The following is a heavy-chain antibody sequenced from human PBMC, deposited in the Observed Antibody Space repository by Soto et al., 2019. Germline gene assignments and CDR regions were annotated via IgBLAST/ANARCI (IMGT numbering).Heavy chain of an antibody. CDR3: ARTPKIAAARYYFDY. J-gene: IGHJ4*02. D-gene: IGHD6-25*01. CDR1: GFTFSSYA. CDR2: ISSNGGST. Sequence: GGSLRLSCAASGFTFSSYATHWVRQAPGKGLEYVSAISSNGGSTYYANSVKGRFTISRDNSKNTLYLQMGSLRAEDMAVYYCARTPKIAAARYYFDYWGQGTLVTVSS. V-gene: IGHV3-64*01.